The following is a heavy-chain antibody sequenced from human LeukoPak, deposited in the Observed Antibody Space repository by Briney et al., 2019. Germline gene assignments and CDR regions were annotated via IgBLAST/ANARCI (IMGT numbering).Heavy chain of an antibody. CDR2: IYYSGTA. CDR1: GASISSSS. CDR3: ARHLSSGWSDY. D-gene: IGHD6-19*01. V-gene: IGHV4-59*08. J-gene: IGHJ4*02. Sequence: SETLSLTCTVSGASISSSSWTWIRQPPGKGLECIGFIYYSGTAFYHPSPESRVTISLDTSKNQFSLRLSSVTAADTAVYFYARHLSSGWSDYWGQGTLVTVSS.